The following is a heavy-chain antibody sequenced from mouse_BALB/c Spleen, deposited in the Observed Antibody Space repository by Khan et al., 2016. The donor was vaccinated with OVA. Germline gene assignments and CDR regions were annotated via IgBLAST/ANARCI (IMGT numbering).Heavy chain of an antibody. CDR3: ARQPYYHYYALDY. V-gene: IGHV2-6-1*01. Sequence: QVQLKESGPGLVAPSQSLSITCTISGFSLTSYGIHWVRQPPGKGLEWLVVIWSDGSTTYNSTLKSRLSITKDNSKSQVFLKMNSLQTDDTDMYYCARQPYYHYYALDYWGQGTSVTVSS. CDR1: GFSLTSYG. CDR2: IWSDGST. J-gene: IGHJ4*01. D-gene: IGHD2-10*01.